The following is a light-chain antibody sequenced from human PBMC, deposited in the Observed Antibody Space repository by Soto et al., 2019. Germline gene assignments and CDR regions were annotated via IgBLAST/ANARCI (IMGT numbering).Light chain of an antibody. V-gene: IGLV2-14*01. CDR2: AVS. CDR3: CSYTSRTTYV. CDR1: ASDVGGYNY. Sequence: LTQPAPVSGSPGPPITISFTGTASDVGGYNYVSWYQQHPGKAPKLMIHAVSNRPSGISSRFSGSKSGNTASLTISGLQSEDEADYFCCSYTSRTTYVFGTGTKVTVL. J-gene: IGLJ1*01.